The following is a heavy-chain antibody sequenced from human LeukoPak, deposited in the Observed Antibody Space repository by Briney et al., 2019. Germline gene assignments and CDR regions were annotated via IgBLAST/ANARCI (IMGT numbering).Heavy chain of an antibody. V-gene: IGHV4-39*01. CDR1: GGSISSSIYY. J-gene: IGHJ4*02. D-gene: IGHD3-10*01. CDR3: ARLGSFDY. CDR2: IYYSGST. Sequence: PSETLSLTCTVSGGSISSSIYYWVWIRQPPGKGLEWIGSIYYSGSTYYNPSLKSRVTISVDTSKNQFSLKLSSVTAADTAVYYCARLGSFDYWGQGTLVTVSS.